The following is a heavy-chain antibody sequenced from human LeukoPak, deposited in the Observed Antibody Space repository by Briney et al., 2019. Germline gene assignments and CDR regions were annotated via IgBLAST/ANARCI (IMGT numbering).Heavy chain of an antibody. V-gene: IGHV3-7*01. J-gene: IGHJ4*02. Sequence: GGSLRLSCAASGFTFSSYWMSWVRQAPGKGLEWVANIKQDGSEKYYVDSVKGRFTIFRDNAKNSLYLQMNSLRAEDTAVYYCARDEMTSRPGFDYWGQGTLVTVSS. CDR2: IKQDGSEK. CDR3: ARDEMTSRPGFDY. CDR1: GFTFSSYW. D-gene: IGHD5-24*01.